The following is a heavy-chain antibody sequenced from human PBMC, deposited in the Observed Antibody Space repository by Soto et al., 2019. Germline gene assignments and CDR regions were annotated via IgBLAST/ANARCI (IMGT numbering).Heavy chain of an antibody. CDR1: GFTFSSHA. V-gene: IGHV3-33*01. J-gene: IGHJ4*02. CDR3: AGDPGYSNYDFDY. D-gene: IGHD5-12*01. Sequence: QVQLVESGGGVVQPGRSLRLSCVASGFTFSSHAMHWVRQAPGKGLEWVAVIWYDGSKKYYADSVKGRFTVARDDSKNPLYLQMNSLRVGDTAVYYCAGDPGYSNYDFDYWGQGTLVTVSP. CDR2: IWYDGSKK.